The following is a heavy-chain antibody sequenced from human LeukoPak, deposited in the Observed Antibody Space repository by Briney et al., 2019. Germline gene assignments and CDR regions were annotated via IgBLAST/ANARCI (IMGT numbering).Heavy chain of an antibody. CDR1: GFTFSSYW. D-gene: IGHD5-18*01. V-gene: IGHV3-74*01. CDR2: IKGDGSST. J-gene: IGHJ4*02. Sequence: TGGSLRLSCAASGFTFSSYWMHWVRHTPGKGPVWVSRIKGDGSSTSYADSVKGRFTISRDNAKNTLYLQMNSLRAEDTAVYYCARDGYSFGHDFDYWGQGTLVTVSS. CDR3: ARDGYSFGHDFDY.